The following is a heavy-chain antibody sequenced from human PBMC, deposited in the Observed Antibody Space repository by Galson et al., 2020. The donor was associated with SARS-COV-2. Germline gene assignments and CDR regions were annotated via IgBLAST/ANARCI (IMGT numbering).Heavy chain of an antibody. D-gene: IGHD3-9*01. CDR1: GFSLSTSGMR. CDR3: ARHILTGYYPVYRYYYYYGMDV. J-gene: IGHJ6*02. V-gene: IGHV2-70*04. CDR2: IDWDDDK. Sequence: SGPTLVKPTQTLTLTCTFSGFSLSTSGMRVSWIRQPPGKALEWLARIDWDDDKFYSTSLKTRLTISKDTSKNQVVLTMTNMDPVDTATYYCARHILTGYYPVYRYYYYYGMDVWGQGTTVTVSS.